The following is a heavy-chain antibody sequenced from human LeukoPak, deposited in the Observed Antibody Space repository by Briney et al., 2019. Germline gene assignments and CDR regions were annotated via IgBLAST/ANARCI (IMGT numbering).Heavy chain of an antibody. V-gene: IGHV3-23*01. D-gene: IGHD3-22*01. CDR1: GLTFSGYV. J-gene: IGHJ5*02. Sequence: PGGSLRLSCAASGLTFSGYVMTWVRQGPGKGLEWVSSLSGSGGGTFYADSVKGRFTISRDNSKNTLYLQMISLRTEDTAVYYCARDKADRNPWNRNYHYDSGGSLNHWGQGTLVTVSS. CDR2: LSGSGGGT. CDR3: ARDKADRNPWNRNYHYDSGGSLNH.